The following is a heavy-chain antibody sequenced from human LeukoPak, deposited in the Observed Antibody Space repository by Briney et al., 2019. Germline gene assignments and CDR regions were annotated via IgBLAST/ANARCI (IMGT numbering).Heavy chain of an antibody. CDR1: GFTFRSSV. CDR3: AKDPPSVVANAFHI. D-gene: IGHD5-12*01. J-gene: IGHJ3*02. Sequence: GGSWRLSCEASGFTFRSSVMTWFAQAQGKGRDWVSTISGSGGTTYYADSVKGQSTISRDNSKNTLYLEMDSLRADDTAVYSCAKDPPSVVANAFHIWGQGTMVTVSS. V-gene: IGHV3-23*01. CDR2: ISGSGGTT.